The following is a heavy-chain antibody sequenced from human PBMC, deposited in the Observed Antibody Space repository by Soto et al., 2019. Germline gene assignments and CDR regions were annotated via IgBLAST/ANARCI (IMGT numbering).Heavy chain of an antibody. J-gene: IGHJ4*02. CDR1: GGSISSYY. D-gene: IGHD4-17*01. CDR3: ARGLSDYGDYYYFDY. Sequence: PSETLSLTCTVSGGSISSYYWSWIRQPPGKGLEWIGYIYYSGSTNYNPSLKSRVTISVDTSKNQFSLKLSSVTAADTAVYYCARGLSDYGDYYYFDYWGQGTLVTVSS. CDR2: IYYSGST. V-gene: IGHV4-59*01.